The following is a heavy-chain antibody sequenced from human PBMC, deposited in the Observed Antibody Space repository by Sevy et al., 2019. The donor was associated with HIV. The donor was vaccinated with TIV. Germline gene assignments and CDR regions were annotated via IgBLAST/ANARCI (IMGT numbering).Heavy chain of an antibody. CDR2: ISAYNGNT. CDR1: GYTFTSYG. V-gene: IGHV1-18*01. Sequence: ASVKVSCKASGYTFTSYGISWVQQAPGQGLEWMGWISAYNGNTNYAQKLQGRVTMTTDTSTSTAYMELRSLRSDDTAVYYCARVYYWLRLYYFDYWGQGTLVTVSS. J-gene: IGHJ4*02. CDR3: ARVYYWLRLYYFDY. D-gene: IGHD5-12*01.